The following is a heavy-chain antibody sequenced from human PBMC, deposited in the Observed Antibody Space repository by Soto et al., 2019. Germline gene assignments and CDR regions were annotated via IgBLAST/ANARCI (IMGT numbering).Heavy chain of an antibody. J-gene: IGHJ4*02. Sequence: EVQLLESGGGLVQPGGSLRLSCAASGFTFSSYAMSWVRQAPGKGLEWVSAISGSGGSTYYADSVKGRFTNSRDNSKKMLDQQVNGLRAEDTAVYYCAKVTPNCSSTSCPFDYWGQGTLVSVST. CDR3: AKVTPNCSSTSCPFDY. V-gene: IGHV3-23*01. CDR1: GFTFSSYA. CDR2: ISGSGGST. D-gene: IGHD2-2*01.